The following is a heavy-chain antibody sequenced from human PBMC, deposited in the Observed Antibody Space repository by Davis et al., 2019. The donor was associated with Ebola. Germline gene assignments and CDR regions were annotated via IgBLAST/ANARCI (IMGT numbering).Heavy chain of an antibody. CDR3: AAAKQGGSRSPFDY. CDR2: IVVGSGNT. D-gene: IGHD1-26*01. V-gene: IGHV1-58*01. Sequence: SVQVSCQASCFTFTSPAVQRVRHPRGHRLAWIGWIVVGSGNTVCAQKFQERVTITRDMSTSTAYMELSSLRSEDTAVYYCAAAKQGGSRSPFDYWGQGTLVTVSS. CDR1: CFTFTSPA. J-gene: IGHJ4*02.